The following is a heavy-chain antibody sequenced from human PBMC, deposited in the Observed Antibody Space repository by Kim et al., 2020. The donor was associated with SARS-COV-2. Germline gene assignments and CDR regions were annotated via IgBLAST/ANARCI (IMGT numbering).Heavy chain of an antibody. CDR2: IIPRSGGT. CDR1: GYTFTDYF. V-gene: IGHV1-2*02. D-gene: IGHD5-12*01. CDR3: ARVDGDSGSYCFDY. J-gene: IGHJ4*02. Sequence: ASVKVSCKASGYTFTDYFIHWLRQAPGQGLEWLGWIIPRSGGTNSAPKFRGRVTMTRDTSISTAYMELIRLRSDDTALYYCARVDGDSGSYCFDYWGQGTLVTVSS.